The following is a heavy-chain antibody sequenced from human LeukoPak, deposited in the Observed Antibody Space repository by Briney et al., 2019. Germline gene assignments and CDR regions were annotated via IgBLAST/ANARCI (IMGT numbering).Heavy chain of an antibody. CDR1: GGSVIRGGYY. J-gene: IGHJ4*02. D-gene: IGHD6-6*01. CDR2: VFNSEGT. V-gene: IGHV4-61*08. CDR3: ARGSNYFDY. Sequence: SETLSLTCTVSGGSVIRGGYYWSWIRQPPGKRLEWIGYVFNSEGTNYSPSLRSRVTISADTPKNQFSLKLTSVTAADTAIYYCARGSNYFDYWGQGILVTVSS.